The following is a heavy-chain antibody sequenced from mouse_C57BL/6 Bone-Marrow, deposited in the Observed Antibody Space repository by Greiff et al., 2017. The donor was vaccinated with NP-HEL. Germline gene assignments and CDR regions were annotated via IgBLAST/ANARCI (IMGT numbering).Heavy chain of an antibody. D-gene: IGHD2-5*01. J-gene: IGHJ4*01. CDR1: GFSLTSYG. V-gene: IGHV2-2*01. CDR2: IWSGGST. Sequence: QVQLKESGPGLVQPSQSLSITCTVSGFSLTSYGVHWVRQSPGKGLEWLGVIWSGGSTDYNAAFISRLSISKDNSKSQVFFKMNSLQADDTAIYYCARKDSNYRRGYAMDYWGQGTSVTVSS. CDR3: ARKDSNYRRGYAMDY.